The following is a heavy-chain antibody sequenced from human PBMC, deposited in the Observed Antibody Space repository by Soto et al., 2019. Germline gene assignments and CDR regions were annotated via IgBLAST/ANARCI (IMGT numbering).Heavy chain of an antibody. J-gene: IGHJ4*02. CDR1: GGSISSSSYY. D-gene: IGHD3-22*01. V-gene: IGHV4-39*01. CDR2: IYYSGST. Sequence: QLQLQESGPGLVKPSETLFLTCTVSGGSISSSSYYWGWIRQPPGKGLEWIGSIYYSGSTYYNPSLKSRVTISVDTSKNQFSLKLSSVTAADTAVYYCARHWRNYYDSSGPTDYWGQGTLVTVSS. CDR3: ARHWRNYYDSSGPTDY.